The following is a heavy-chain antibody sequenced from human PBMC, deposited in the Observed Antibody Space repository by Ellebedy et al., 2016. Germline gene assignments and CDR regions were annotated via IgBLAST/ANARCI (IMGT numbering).Heavy chain of an antibody. CDR1: GDSIFNAGAY. CDR3: ARWGVIPLGKAFDV. V-gene: IGHV4-61*03. Sequence: GSLRLSXSVSGDSIFNAGAYWSWIRQPPGRPLEWIGYVYRSGDTKVNPSLKRRVTLSVDTSKNHFSLNLSSVTAADTAVYFCARWGVIPLGKAFDVWGQGTMVTVSS. D-gene: IGHD2-21*01. J-gene: IGHJ3*01. CDR2: VYRSGDT.